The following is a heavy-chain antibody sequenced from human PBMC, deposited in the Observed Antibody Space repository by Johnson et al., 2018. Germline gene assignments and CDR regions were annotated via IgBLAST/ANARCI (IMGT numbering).Heavy chain of an antibody. D-gene: IGHD4-11*01. Sequence: VQLVESGAQAKQPGESLKISCKGSGYRFTSYWIGWVRQMPGKGLKWMAITYPADSDTRYSPTFQGQVTIPADKSTDTPYLQWSSLKASATAIYYCVRLSMTTLHMDVWGKGTPVTVSS. CDR2: TYPADSDT. CDR1: GYRFTSYW. J-gene: IGHJ6*03. V-gene: IGHV5-51*03. CDR3: VRLSMTTLHMDV.